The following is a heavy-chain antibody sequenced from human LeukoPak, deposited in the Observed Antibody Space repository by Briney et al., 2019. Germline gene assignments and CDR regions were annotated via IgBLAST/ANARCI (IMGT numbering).Heavy chain of an antibody. D-gene: IGHD1-1*01. J-gene: IGHJ6*03. Sequence: ASVKVSCKDSGYTVTSYDMNWVRRATGQLLEWIGWMNPHSGKIGYAQKFQGRVTITRNTSISTAYMELSSLRSEDTGVYYCARGDDFYYYYYYYMDVWGKGTTVTVSS. V-gene: IGHV1-8*03. CDR1: GYTVTSYD. CDR3: ARGDDFYYYYYYYMDV. CDR2: MNPHSGKI.